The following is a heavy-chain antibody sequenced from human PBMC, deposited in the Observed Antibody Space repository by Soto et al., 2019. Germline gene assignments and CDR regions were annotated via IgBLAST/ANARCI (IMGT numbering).Heavy chain of an antibody. Sequence: ETLSLTCTVSGGSISSYYWSWIRQPPGKGLEWIGYIYYSGSTNYNPSLKSRVTISVDTSKNQFSLKLSSVTAADTAVYYCARSSSGWYVYYFDYWGQGTLVTVSS. CDR3: ARSSSGWYVYYFDY. D-gene: IGHD6-19*01. CDR2: IYYSGST. CDR1: GGSISSYY. J-gene: IGHJ4*02. V-gene: IGHV4-59*01.